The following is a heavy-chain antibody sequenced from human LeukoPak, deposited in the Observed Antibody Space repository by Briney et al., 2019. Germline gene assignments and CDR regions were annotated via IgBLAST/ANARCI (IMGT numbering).Heavy chain of an antibody. CDR1: GFTFSSYG. CDR2: ISGSGGST. D-gene: IGHD2-2*01. Sequence: PGGSLRLSRAASGFTFSSYGMSWVRQAPGKGLEWVSFISGSGGSTYYADSVKGRFTMSRDTSKNTLYLEMNSLRDDDTAAYYCAKGRGSTSIYEYWGQGTLVTVSS. V-gene: IGHV3-23*01. CDR3: AKGRGSTSIYEY. J-gene: IGHJ4*02.